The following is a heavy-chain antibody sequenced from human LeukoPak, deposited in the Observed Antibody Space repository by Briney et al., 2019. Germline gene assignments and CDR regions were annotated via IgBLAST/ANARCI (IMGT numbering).Heavy chain of an antibody. J-gene: IGHJ4*02. V-gene: IGHV4-31*11. CDR2: IYCSGST. D-gene: IGHD6-13*01. CDR3: ARARSAAGNFDY. CDR1: GGSFSGYY. Sequence: SETLSLTCAVYGGSFSGYYWSWIRQHPGRGLEWIGYIYCSGSTYYNPSLKSRVTISADTSKNHFSLTLSSVTAADTAVYYCARARSAAGNFDYWGQGTLVTVSS.